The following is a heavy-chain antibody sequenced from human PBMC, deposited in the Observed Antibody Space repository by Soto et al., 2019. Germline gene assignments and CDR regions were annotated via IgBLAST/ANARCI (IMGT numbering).Heavy chain of an antibody. CDR1: GFSFSSYA. D-gene: IGHD3-10*01. J-gene: IGHJ4*02. V-gene: IGHV3-23*01. Sequence: EVQLLESGGGLVEPGGSLRLSCTASGFSFSSYAMTWVRQAPGKGLEWVSSTTDDGGRTFYADSVKGRFTISRDNSNNRLYLQMNSRRAEDTGLYYCAKGGGFGTGAYYNVAYWGQGTLVTVSS. CDR2: TTDDGGRT. CDR3: AKGGGFGTGAYYNVAY.